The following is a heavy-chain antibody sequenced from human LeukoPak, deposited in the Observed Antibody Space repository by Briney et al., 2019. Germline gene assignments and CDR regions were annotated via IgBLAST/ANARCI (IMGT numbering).Heavy chain of an antibody. CDR1: GFTFNDYA. CDR2: IRGKAYGGTT. D-gene: IGHD3-22*01. V-gene: IGHV3-49*04. CDR3: TRSNSGYYLYFFEY. J-gene: IGHJ4*02. Sequence: PGRSLRLSCTASGFTFNDYALSWVRQAPGKGLEWLGFIRGKAYGGTTEYAASVKGRFTISRDDSKSIAYLQMNSLKTKDTAVYFCTRSNSGYYLYFFEYWGQGTLVSVSS.